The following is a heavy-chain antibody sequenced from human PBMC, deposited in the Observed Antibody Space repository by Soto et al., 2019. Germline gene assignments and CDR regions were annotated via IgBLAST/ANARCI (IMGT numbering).Heavy chain of an antibody. CDR1: EFTFSSYA. Sequence: QLVESGGRGVQPGRSLRLSCEASEFTFSSYAMHWVRQAPGRGLEWVALISFDGRKEYYADSVKGRFIVSRDNSRSMVYLQMDSLRPDATAIYYCATPLPRWSYPSGMDVWGQGTTVTVSS. J-gene: IGHJ6*02. D-gene: IGHD1-26*01. CDR2: ISFDGRKE. V-gene: IGHV3-30*03. CDR3: ATPLPRWSYPSGMDV.